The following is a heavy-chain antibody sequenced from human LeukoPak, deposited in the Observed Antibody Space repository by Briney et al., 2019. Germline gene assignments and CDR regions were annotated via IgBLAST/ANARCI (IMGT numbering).Heavy chain of an antibody. D-gene: IGHD3-10*01. CDR1: GGSISSSNW. J-gene: IGHJ4*02. CDR2: IYHSGST. CDR3: ARVTITMVRGVIINGFDY. V-gene: IGHV4-4*02. Sequence: PSGALSLTCAVSGGSISSSNWWSWVRQPPGKGLEWIGEIYHSGSTNYNPSLKSRVTISVDKSKNQFSLKLSSVTAADTAVYYCARVTITMVRGVIINGFDYWGQGTLVTVSS.